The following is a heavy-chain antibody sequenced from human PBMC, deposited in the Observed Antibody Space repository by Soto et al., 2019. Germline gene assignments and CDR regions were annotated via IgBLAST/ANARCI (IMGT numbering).Heavy chain of an antibody. CDR3: PKTCVASSCYRDLCL. J-gene: IGHJ4*02. D-gene: IGHD6-13*01. Sequence: GGSLRLSCAASGFTFSDYAMSWVRQGPGKELEWASGISGVGGSTYYPDSVKGRFTISRDNSKNTVSLQMNNLTADDTGVYYSPKTCVASSCYRDLCLWGQETLFTVSS. CDR1: GFTFSDYA. V-gene: IGHV3-23*01. CDR2: ISGVGGST.